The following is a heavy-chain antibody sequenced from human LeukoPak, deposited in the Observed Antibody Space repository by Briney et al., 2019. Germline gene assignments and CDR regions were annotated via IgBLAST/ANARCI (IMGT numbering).Heavy chain of an antibody. CDR1: DGTITNYD. J-gene: IGHJ4*02. V-gene: IGHV4-59*01. D-gene: IGHD4-17*01. CDR3: ATGYGDFRVEGRYFYS. CDR2: VHYSGTT. Sequence: SETLSLTCTVSDGTITNYDWSWVRQPPGKGLEFIGHVHYSGTTNYNPSLRSRVTISIDTSKKHFFLKLKSVTAADTAVYYCATGYGDFRVEGRYFYSWGQGTLVTVSS.